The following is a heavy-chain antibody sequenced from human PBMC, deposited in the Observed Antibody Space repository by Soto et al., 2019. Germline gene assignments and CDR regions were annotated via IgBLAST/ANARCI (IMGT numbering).Heavy chain of an antibody. Sequence: PGGSLRLSCAASGFTFSGSAMHWVRQASGKGLEWVGRIRSKANSYATAYAASVKGRFTISRDDSKNTAYLQMNSLKTEDTAVYYCTRQYIAARPGYYYYGMDVWGQGTTVTVSS. CDR3: TRQYIAARPGYYYYGMDV. J-gene: IGHJ6*02. D-gene: IGHD6-6*01. V-gene: IGHV3-73*01. CDR2: IRSKANSYAT. CDR1: GFTFSGSA.